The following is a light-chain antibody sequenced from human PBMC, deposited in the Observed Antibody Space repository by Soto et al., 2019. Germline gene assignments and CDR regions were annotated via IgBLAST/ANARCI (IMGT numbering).Light chain of an antibody. CDR3: QSYDRSRSGHVV. CDR2: GNS. V-gene: IGLV1-40*01. CDR1: SSNIGAGYD. J-gene: IGLJ2*01. Sequence: QLVLTQPPSVSGAPGQRVTISCTGSSSNIGAGYDVHWYQQLPGTAPKLLIYGNSNRPSGVLDRFSGAKSGTSAALAITGRQAEDEADYYCQSYDRSRSGHVVFGGGTKLTVL.